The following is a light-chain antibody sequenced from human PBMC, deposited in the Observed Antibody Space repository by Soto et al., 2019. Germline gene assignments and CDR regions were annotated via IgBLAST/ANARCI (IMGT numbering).Light chain of an antibody. V-gene: IGKV3-15*01. Sequence: EIVMTQSPATLSVSPGERATLSCRASQSVSTNLAWYQQKPGQAPRLLIYVTSARATGVPARFSGSGSGTEFTLTIGSLQSEDFAVYYCQQYSSSPSFGQGTRLEIK. CDR1: QSVSTN. CDR2: VTS. J-gene: IGKJ5*01. CDR3: QQYSSSPS.